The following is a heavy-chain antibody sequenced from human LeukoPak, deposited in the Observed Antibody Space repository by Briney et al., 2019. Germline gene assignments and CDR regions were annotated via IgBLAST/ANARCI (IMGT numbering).Heavy chain of an antibody. CDR1: GLTGSSNF. Sequence: GGSLRLSCAASGLTGSSNFMTWVRQAPGKGLEWVSAIYSGGSTFYADSVRGRFNISRDNSRKTMFLQMSSLRVEDAGVYYCASSGTASQGAMDVWGQGTTVTVSS. J-gene: IGHJ6*02. CDR2: IYSGGST. CDR3: ASSGTASQGAMDV. V-gene: IGHV3-66*01. D-gene: IGHD1-1*01.